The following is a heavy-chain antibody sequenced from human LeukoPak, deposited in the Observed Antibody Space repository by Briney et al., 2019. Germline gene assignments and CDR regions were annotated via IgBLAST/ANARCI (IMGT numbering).Heavy chain of an antibody. CDR3: AKDRRDSSGYSPSVY. J-gene: IGHJ4*02. CDR1: GFTFSSYG. D-gene: IGHD3-22*01. Sequence: GRSLRLSCTASGFTFSSYGMSWVRQAPGKGLEWVSAISGSGGSTYYADSVKGRFTISRDNSKNTLYLQMNSLRAEDTAVYYCAKDRRDSSGYSPSVYWGQGTLVTVSS. V-gene: IGHV3-23*01. CDR2: ISGSGGST.